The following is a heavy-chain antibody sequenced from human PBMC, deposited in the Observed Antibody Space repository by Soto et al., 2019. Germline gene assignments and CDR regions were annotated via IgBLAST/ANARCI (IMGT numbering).Heavy chain of an antibody. CDR2: IYHSGST. J-gene: IGHJ3*02. V-gene: IGHV4-30-2*01. Sequence: QLQLQESGSGLVKPSQTLSLTCAVSGGSISSGGYSWSWIRQPPGKGLEWIGYIYHSGSTYYNPYLKSRVTISGDRANNQFSLKLSSVTAADTAVYYCAKGGWCSGGSCYTAFDIWGQGTMVTVSS. CDR1: GGSISSGGYS. D-gene: IGHD2-15*01. CDR3: AKGGWCSGGSCYTAFDI.